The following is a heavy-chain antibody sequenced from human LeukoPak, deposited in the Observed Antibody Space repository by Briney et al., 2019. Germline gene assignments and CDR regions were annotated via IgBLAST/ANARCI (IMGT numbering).Heavy chain of an antibody. D-gene: IGHD7-27*01. J-gene: IGHJ3*02. CDR2: ISSSSSYI. Sequence: PGGSLRLSCAASGFTFSSYSMNWVRQAPGKGLEWVSSISSSSSYIYYADSVKGRFTISRDNAKNSLYLQMNSLRAEDTAVYYCAREVDTGDAFDIWGQGTMVTVSS. V-gene: IGHV3-21*01. CDR1: GFTFSSYS. CDR3: AREVDTGDAFDI.